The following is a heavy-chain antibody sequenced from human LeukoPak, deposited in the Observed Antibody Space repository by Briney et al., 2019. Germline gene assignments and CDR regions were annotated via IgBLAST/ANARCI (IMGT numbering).Heavy chain of an antibody. V-gene: IGHV3-66*01. Sequence: PGGSLRLSCTASGFTFSNHNHMSWVRQAPGKGLEWVSVIYSGGTIFYADSVKGRFTISRDNSKNTVYLEMNSLRAEDTAVYYCARDGENHYYDYWGQGTLVTVST. D-gene: IGHD7-27*01. J-gene: IGHJ4*02. CDR2: IYSGGTI. CDR1: GFTFSNHNH. CDR3: ARDGENHYYDY.